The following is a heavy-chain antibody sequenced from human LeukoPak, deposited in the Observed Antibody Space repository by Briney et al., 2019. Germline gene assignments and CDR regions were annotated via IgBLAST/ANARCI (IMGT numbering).Heavy chain of an antibody. V-gene: IGHV3-21*01. CDR1: GFTFSSYS. Sequence: GGSLRLSCAASGFTFSSYSMNWVRQAPGKGLEWVSSISSSSSYIYYADSVKGRFTISRDNAKNSLYLQMNSLRAEDTAVYYCARGSQLIAAGYNWFDPWGQGTLVTVSS. J-gene: IGHJ5*02. CDR2: ISSSSSYI. CDR3: ARGSQLIAAGYNWFDP. D-gene: IGHD6-13*01.